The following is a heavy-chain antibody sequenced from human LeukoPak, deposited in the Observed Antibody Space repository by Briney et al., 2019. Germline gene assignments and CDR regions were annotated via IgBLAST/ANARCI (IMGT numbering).Heavy chain of an antibody. D-gene: IGHD5-24*01. Sequence: GGSLRLSCAASGFTFSSYAMSWVSQAPGKGLEWVSAISGSGGSTYYADSVKGRFTISRDNSKNTLYLQMNSLRAEDTAVYYCAKGGLQLHAFDIWGQGTMVTVSS. V-gene: IGHV3-23*01. CDR3: AKGGLQLHAFDI. CDR2: ISGSGGST. CDR1: GFTFSSYA. J-gene: IGHJ3*02.